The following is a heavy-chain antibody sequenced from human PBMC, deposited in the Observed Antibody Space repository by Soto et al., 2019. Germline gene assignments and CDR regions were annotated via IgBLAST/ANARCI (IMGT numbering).Heavy chain of an antibody. J-gene: IGHJ4*02. V-gene: IGHV1-18*01. CDR3: ACERSYGDYSDY. CDR1: GYTFTNYG. Sequence: QVQLVQSGAEVKKPGASVKVSCKASGYTFTNYGISWVRQAPGQGLEWVGWISAYSGNTNYAQKLLGRVTMTTDTSTSTAYMDPSSLSSDDTAVYYCACERSYGDYSDYWGQGTLVTVSS. CDR2: ISAYSGNT. D-gene: IGHD4-17*01.